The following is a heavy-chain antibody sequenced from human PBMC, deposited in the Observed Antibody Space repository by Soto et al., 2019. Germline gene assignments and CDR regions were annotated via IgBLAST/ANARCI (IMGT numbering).Heavy chain of an antibody. CDR3: ARDYDIVTGYYSPPSDL. V-gene: IGHV1-18*01. Sequence: QVQLVQSGAEVKKPGASVKVSCKASGYTFTSYGISWVRQAPGQGLEWMGWISAYNGNTNYAQKLQGRVTMTTDTATSTAYMDMRSLRSDDTAVYYCARDYDIVTGYYSPPSDLWGRGTLVTVSS. D-gene: IGHD3-9*01. CDR2: ISAYNGNT. J-gene: IGHJ2*01. CDR1: GYTFTSYG.